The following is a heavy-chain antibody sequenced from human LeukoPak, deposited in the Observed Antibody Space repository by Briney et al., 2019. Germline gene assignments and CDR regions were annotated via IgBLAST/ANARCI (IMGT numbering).Heavy chain of an antibody. D-gene: IGHD3-10*01. V-gene: IGHV4-4*07. CDR2: IYTSGST. J-gene: IGHJ4*02. Sequence: PSETLSLTCTVSGGSISSYYWSWIRQPAGKGLEWIGRIYTSGSTNYNPSLKSRVTMSVDTSKNQFSLKLSPVTAADTAVYYCARGAYGSGSTALFDYWGQGTLVTVSS. CDR1: GGSISSYY. CDR3: ARGAYGSGSTALFDY.